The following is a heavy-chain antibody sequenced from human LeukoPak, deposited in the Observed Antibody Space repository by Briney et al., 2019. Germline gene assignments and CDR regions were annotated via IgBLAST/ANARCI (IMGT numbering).Heavy chain of an antibody. CDR3: ARPSSSHYICGLYYFDS. CDR2: IYYRGST. CDR1: GDSISGSSFY. V-gene: IGHV4-39*01. Sequence: PSETLSLTCTVSGDSISGSSFYWGWIRQPPGKGLEWIGSIYYRGSTFYNPSLKSRVTVSVDTFKNQFSLELNSVTAADTAVYFCARPSSSHYICGLYYFDSWGQGTLVIVSS. J-gene: IGHJ4*02. D-gene: IGHD3/OR15-3a*01.